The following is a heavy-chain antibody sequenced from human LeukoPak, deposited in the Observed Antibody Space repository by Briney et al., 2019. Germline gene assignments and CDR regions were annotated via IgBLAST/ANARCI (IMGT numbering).Heavy chain of an antibody. CDR2: ISSSSSFI. CDR1: GFTFSSYS. D-gene: IGHD1-26*01. V-gene: IGHV3-48*01. CDR3: ARGGATRFDP. J-gene: IGHJ5*02. Sequence: PGGSLRLSCATSGFTFSSYSMNWVRQAPGKGLEWVSYISSSSSFIYYADSVKGRFTISRDNAKNSLYLQMNSLRAEDTAVYYCARGGATRFDPWGQGTLVTVSS.